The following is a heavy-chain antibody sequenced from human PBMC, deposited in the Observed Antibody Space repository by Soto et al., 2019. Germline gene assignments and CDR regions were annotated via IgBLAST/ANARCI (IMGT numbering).Heavy chain of an antibody. Sequence: QVQLVQSGGEVKKPGASLKVSCKASGYTFTTSGISWVRQAPGHGLEWMGWISAYNGDTNYAQTFAGRLTMTTDTSTSTAYLEMRSLTADDSAMYYWAESDYRGSGGYNTKGWYGMDVWGQGTPVTFSS. D-gene: IGHD3-10*01. CDR2: ISAYNGDT. V-gene: IGHV1-18*04. J-gene: IGHJ6*02. CDR3: AESDYRGSGGYNTKGWYGMDV. CDR1: GYTFTTSG.